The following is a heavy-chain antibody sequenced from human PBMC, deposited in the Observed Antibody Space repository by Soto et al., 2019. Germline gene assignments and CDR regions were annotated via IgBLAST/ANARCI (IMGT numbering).Heavy chain of an antibody. D-gene: IGHD5-12*01. J-gene: IGHJ4*02. CDR2: IYYSGST. CDR1: GVSISSYY. Sequence: PSETLSLTCTVSGVSISSYYWSWIRQPPGKGLEWIGYIYYSGSTNYNPSLKSRVTISVDTSKNQFSLKLSSVTAADTAVYYCAREGRDGYNSFDYWGQGTLVTVSS. CDR3: AREGRDGYNSFDY. V-gene: IGHV4-59*01.